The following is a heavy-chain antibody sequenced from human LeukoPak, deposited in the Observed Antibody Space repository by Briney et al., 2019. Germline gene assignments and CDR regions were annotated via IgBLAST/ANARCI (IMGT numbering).Heavy chain of an antibody. J-gene: IGHJ4*02. CDR3: AKGSGASRPYYFDY. D-gene: IGHD2-15*01. Sequence: ETLSLTCTVSGGSISSSSYYWGWIRQPPGKGLEWVSAIDGSSGSTYYADSVKGRFTISRDNSKNTLYLQMNSLRAEDTAVYYCAKGSGASRPYYFDYWGQGTLVTVSS. CDR1: GGSISSSSYY. V-gene: IGHV3-23*01. CDR2: IDGSSGST.